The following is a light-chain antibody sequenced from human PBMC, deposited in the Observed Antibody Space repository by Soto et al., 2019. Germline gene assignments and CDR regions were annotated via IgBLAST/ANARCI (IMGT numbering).Light chain of an antibody. J-gene: IGKJ5*01. CDR2: TAS. CDR1: QSISSH. CDR3: QQSYSTPIS. V-gene: IGKV1-39*01. Sequence: DIRMSQAPSSLSASVGDTVTITCRASQSISSHLNWYQQKPGKEPNLLMYTASNLQSGVPSRFSGSGSGTDFTLTISSLQPEDFATYYCQQSYSTPISFGQGTRLEI.